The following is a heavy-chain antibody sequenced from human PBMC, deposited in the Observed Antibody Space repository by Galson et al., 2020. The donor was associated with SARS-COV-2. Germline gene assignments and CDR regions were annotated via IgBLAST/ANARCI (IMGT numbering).Heavy chain of an antibody. Sequence: GESLKISCAASGFTFSSYAMHWVRQAPGKGLEWVAVISYDGSNKYYADSVKGRFTISRDNSKNTLYLQMNSLRAEDTAVYNCAREGVLDAFGICGQGTIVTVSS. CDR2: ISYDGSNK. CDR3: AREGVLDAFGI. J-gene: IGHJ3*02. CDR1: GFTFSSYA. D-gene: IGHD3-10*01. V-gene: IGHV3-30*01.